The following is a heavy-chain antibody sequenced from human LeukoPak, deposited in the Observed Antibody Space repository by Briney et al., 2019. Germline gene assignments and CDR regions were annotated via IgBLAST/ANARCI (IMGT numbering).Heavy chain of an antibody. CDR3: ARDIVVVPAAGRDYYYYYGMDV. Sequence: PGGSLRLSCAASGFTFSDYYMSWIRQAPGKGLEWVSYISSSGSTIYYADSVKGRFTISRDNAKNSLYLQMNSLRAEDTAVYYCARDIVVVPAAGRDYYYYYGMDVWGQGTTVTVSS. J-gene: IGHJ6*02. CDR2: ISSSGSTI. CDR1: GFTFSDYY. V-gene: IGHV3-11*01. D-gene: IGHD2-2*01.